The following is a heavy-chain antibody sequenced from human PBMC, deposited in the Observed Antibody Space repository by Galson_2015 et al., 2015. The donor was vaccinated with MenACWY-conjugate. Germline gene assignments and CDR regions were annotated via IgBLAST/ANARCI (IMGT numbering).Heavy chain of an antibody. CDR2: ISNSGVST. D-gene: IGHD3-3*01. J-gene: IGHJ3*02. Sequence: SLRLSCAASGFTFSSYAMSWVRQAPGKGLEWVSGISNSGVSTYYTDSVKGRFTISRDNSKNTLYLQMNSLRAEDTAEYYCAKAGSDITIFEDASDIWGQGTMATVSS. V-gene: IGHV3-23*01. CDR3: AKAGSDITIFEDASDI. CDR1: GFTFSSYA.